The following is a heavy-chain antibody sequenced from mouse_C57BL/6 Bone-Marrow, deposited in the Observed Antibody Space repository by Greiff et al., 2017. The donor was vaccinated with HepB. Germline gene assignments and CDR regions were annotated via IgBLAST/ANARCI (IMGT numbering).Heavy chain of an antibody. CDR3: AKAYYSNSYFDY. V-gene: IGHV1-55*01. Sequence: VKLVESGAELVKPGASVKMSCKASGYTFTSYWITWVKQRPGQGLEWIGDIYPGSGSTNYNEKFKSKATLTVDTSSSTAYMQLSSLTSEDSAVYYCAKAYYSNSYFDYWGQGTTLTVSS. CDR2: IYPGSGST. D-gene: IGHD2-5*01. J-gene: IGHJ2*01. CDR1: GYTFTSYW.